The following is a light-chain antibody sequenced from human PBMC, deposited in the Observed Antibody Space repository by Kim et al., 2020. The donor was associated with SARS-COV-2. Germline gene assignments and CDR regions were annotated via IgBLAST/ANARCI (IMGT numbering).Light chain of an antibody. J-gene: IGKJ5*01. V-gene: IGKV3-20*01. CDR1: QSVNSNY. Sequence: RERATLSCRASQSVNSNYLAWYQQKPGQAPRLLIYGTSSGATGIPDRFSGSGSGTDFTLTISRLEPEDFAVYYCQQYTYSPPSITFGQGTRLEIK. CDR2: GTS. CDR3: QQYTYSPPSIT.